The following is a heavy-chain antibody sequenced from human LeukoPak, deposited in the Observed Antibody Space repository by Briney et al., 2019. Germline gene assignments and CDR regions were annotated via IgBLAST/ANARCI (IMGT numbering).Heavy chain of an antibody. Sequence: GGPLRLSCAASGFTFSNAWMSWVRQAPGKGLEWVGRIKSKTDGGATDYAAPAKGRFTISREDSKNTLYVQMNSLNTEDTAVYYCTTDSTRGWNQYYFDYWGQGTLVTVSS. CDR2: IKSKTDGGAT. J-gene: IGHJ4*02. CDR3: TTDSTRGWNQYYFDY. D-gene: IGHD6-19*01. V-gene: IGHV3-15*01. CDR1: GFTFSNAW.